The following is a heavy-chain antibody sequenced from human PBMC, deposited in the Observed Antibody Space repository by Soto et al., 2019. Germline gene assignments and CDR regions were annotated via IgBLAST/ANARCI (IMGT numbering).Heavy chain of an antibody. Sequence: PGESLKISCKGSGYSFTSYWIGWVRQMPGKGLEWMGIIYPGDSDTRYSPSFQGQVTISADKSISTAYLQWSSLKASDTAMYYCARHDAGYCTNGVCPNYGMDVWGQGTTVTVSS. CDR2: IYPGDSDT. CDR1: GYSFTSYW. D-gene: IGHD2-8*01. J-gene: IGHJ6*02. V-gene: IGHV5-51*01. CDR3: ARHDAGYCTNGVCPNYGMDV.